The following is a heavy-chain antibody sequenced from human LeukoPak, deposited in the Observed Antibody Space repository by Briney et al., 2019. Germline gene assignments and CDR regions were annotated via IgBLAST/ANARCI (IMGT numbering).Heavy chain of an antibody. CDR3: ATGSMTTRYYYYFHMDV. CDR1: GGSIKSTRYY. Sequence: SETLSLTCTVSGGSIKSTRYYWGWIRQPPGKGLEWIGSIYYSGDTHYNPSLRSRVTISVDTSKNQFSLRMHSMTAADTSFYYCATGSMTTRYYYYFHMDVWGTGTTVTVSS. CDR2: IYYSGDT. J-gene: IGHJ6*03. V-gene: IGHV4-39*01. D-gene: IGHD4-11*01.